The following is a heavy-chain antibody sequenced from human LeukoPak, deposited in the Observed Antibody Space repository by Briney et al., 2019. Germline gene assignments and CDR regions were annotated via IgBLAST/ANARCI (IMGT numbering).Heavy chain of an antibody. CDR3: AKLARDGYNDY. V-gene: IGHV3-33*06. D-gene: IGHD5-24*01. J-gene: IGHJ3*01. CDR1: GFTFSSSG. Sequence: PGGSLRLSCAASGFTFSSSGMHWVRQAPGSGLEWVAVIWYDGSNKYYADSVKGRFTISRDNSKNTLYLQMNSLRAEDTALYYCAKLARDGYNDYWGQGTMVTVSS. CDR2: IWYDGSNK.